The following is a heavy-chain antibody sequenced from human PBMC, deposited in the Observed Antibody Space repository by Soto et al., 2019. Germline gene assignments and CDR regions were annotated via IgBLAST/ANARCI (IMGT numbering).Heavy chain of an antibody. Sequence: PGGSLRLSCAASGFTFSSYAMSWVRQAPGKGLEWVSAISGSGGSTYYADSVKGRFTISRDNSKNTLYLQMNSLRAEDTAVYYCAKDSSHSGYDPLDAFDIWGQGTMVTVSS. V-gene: IGHV3-23*01. J-gene: IGHJ3*02. CDR2: ISGSGGST. CDR1: GFTFSSYA. D-gene: IGHD5-12*01. CDR3: AKDSSHSGYDPLDAFDI.